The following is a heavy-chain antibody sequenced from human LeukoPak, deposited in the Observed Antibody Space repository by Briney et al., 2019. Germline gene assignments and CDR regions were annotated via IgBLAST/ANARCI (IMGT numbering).Heavy chain of an antibody. CDR1: GFTFSSYG. J-gene: IGHJ6*02. D-gene: IGHD1-26*01. CDR3: AKDQWKQTRDYYYYGMDV. Sequence: GGSLRLSCAASGFTFSSYGMHWVRQAPGKGLEWVAVISYDGSNKYYADSVKGRFTISRDNSKNTLYLQMNSLRAEDTAVYYCAKDQWKQTRDYYYYGMDVWGQGTTVTVSS. V-gene: IGHV3-30*18. CDR2: ISYDGSNK.